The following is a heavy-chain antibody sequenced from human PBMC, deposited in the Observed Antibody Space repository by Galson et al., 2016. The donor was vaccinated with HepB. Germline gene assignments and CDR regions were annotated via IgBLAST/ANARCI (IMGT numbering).Heavy chain of an antibody. J-gene: IGHJ4*02. Sequence: TLSLTCGVSGGSISSGGYSWNWIRQPPGKGLEFIGYIYHSGGTYYNPSLKSRVTVSLDRSRNHLSLTLASLPAADAAVYYCAAGRISPRLYYWGQGILVTVSS. V-gene: IGHV4-30-2*01. CDR2: IYHSGGT. CDR1: GGSISSGGYS. CDR3: AAGRISPRLYY. D-gene: IGHD6-6*01.